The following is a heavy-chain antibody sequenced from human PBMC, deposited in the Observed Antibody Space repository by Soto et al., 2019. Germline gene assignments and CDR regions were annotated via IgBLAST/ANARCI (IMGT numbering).Heavy chain of an antibody. CDR1: GFSFSSYW. V-gene: IGHV3-7*01. Sequence: GGSLRLSCAASGFSFSSYWMTWVRQGPGKGLEWVANIKQDGSEKYYVDSVKGRFTISRDNAKNSLYLQMNSLRAEDTAVYYCARLETTASNYYMDVWGKGTTVTVSS. CDR3: ARLETTASNYYMDV. CDR2: IKQDGSEK. D-gene: IGHD4-17*01. J-gene: IGHJ6*03.